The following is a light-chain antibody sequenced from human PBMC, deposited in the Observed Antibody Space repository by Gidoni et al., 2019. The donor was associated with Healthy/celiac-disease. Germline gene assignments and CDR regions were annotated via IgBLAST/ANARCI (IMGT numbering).Light chain of an antibody. J-gene: IGKJ2*01. Sequence: ESVLTQSPATLSLSPGERATLSCRASQSVSNYLAWYQQKPGQAPRLLNYDASNRATGIPARFGSSGSGTDFSLTISSLEPEDVAVYYCQQRSNWLYTFGQGTKLEIK. V-gene: IGKV3-11*01. CDR2: DAS. CDR1: QSVSNY. CDR3: QQRSNWLYT.